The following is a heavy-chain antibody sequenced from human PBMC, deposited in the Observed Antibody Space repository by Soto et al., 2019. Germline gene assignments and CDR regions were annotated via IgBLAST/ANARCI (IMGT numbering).Heavy chain of an antibody. CDR1: GYTFTDFG. Sequence: QGQLVQSGAEVKKPGASVKVSCKASGYTFTDFGISWVRQAPGQGLEWMGWISAYNGNTDYAQKVQGRVTMTTDTSTSTAYMELRSLTSDDTAVYYCARDSGNLGNWAYLFDYWGQGTLVTVSS. J-gene: IGHJ4*02. CDR2: ISAYNGNT. CDR3: ARDSGNLGNWAYLFDY. D-gene: IGHD7-27*01. V-gene: IGHV1-18*01.